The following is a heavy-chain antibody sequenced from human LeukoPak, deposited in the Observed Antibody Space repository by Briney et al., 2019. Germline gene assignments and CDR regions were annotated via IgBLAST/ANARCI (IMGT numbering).Heavy chain of an antibody. J-gene: IGHJ6*02. D-gene: IGHD1-26*01. CDR2: IIPIFGTA. Sequence: PRASVKVSCTASGGTFSSYAISWVRQAPGQGLEWMGGIIPIFGTANYAQKFQGRVTITADESTSTAYMELSSLRSEDTAVYYCARVPSVDDSRVGYYYGMDVWGQGTTVTVSS. V-gene: IGHV1-69*13. CDR3: ARVPSVDDSRVGYYYGMDV. CDR1: GGTFSSYA.